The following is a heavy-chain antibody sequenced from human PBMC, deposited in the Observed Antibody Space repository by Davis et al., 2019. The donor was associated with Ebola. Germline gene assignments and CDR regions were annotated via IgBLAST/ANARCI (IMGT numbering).Heavy chain of an antibody. CDR3: ARTYSSSWNYYFDY. D-gene: IGHD6-13*01. J-gene: IGHJ4*02. CDR1: GFTFSSYW. CDR2: INQDDSDK. V-gene: IGHV3-7*03. Sequence: GESLKISCAASGFTFSSYWMSWVRQAPGKGLEWVANINQDDSDKYYVDSVKGRFTISRDNAKNSLYLQMNSLRAEDTAVYYCARTYSSSWNYYFDYWGQGTLVTVSS.